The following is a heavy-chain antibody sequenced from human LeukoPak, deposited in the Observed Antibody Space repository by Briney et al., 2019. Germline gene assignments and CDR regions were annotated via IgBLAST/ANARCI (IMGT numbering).Heavy chain of an antibody. CDR1: GFSFGNYA. J-gene: IGHJ4*02. D-gene: IGHD3-10*01. CDR2: ISYDGSNK. V-gene: IGHV3-30*04. CDR3: ARSPIWFGEFPYYFDY. Sequence: GGSLRLSCVASGFSFGNYAMSWVRQAPGKGLEWVAVISYDGSNKYYADSAKGRFTISRDNSKNTLYLQMNSLRAEDTAVYYCARSPIWFGEFPYYFDYWGQGTLVTVSS.